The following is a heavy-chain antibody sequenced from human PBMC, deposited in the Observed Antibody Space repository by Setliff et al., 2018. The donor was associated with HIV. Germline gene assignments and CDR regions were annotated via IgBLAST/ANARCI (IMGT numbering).Heavy chain of an antibody. CDR3: ARHAPYPPWAYYYYYNVDV. J-gene: IGHJ6*03. Sequence: SETLSLTCSVSGGSISTGGYYWSWIRQHPGEGLEWIGYIYYSGSTNYNPSLKSRGTISVDTSKNQFSLKLSSVTAADTAVYYCARHAPYPPWAYYYYYNVDVWGKGTTVTVSS. CDR2: IYYSGST. D-gene: IGHD2-2*01. V-gene: IGHV4-61*08. CDR1: GGSISTGGYY.